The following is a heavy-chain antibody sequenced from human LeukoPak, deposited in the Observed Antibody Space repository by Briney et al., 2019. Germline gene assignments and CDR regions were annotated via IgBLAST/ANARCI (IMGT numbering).Heavy chain of an antibody. J-gene: IGHJ3*02. CDR1: GFILMNYA. CDR3: ARDQAATDAFDI. Sequence: GGSLRLSCAASGFILMNYAMHWVRQAPGKGLEWVAVISFHGSDTYYADSVKGRFTFSRDNSKNTLYLQMNTLRTEDTAVYYCARDQAATDAFDIWGQGTMVTVSS. V-gene: IGHV3-30*04. D-gene: IGHD6-25*01. CDR2: ISFHGSDT.